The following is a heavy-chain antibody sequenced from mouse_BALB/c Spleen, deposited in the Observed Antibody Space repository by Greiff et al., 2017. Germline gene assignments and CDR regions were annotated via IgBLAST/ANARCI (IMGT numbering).Heavy chain of an antibody. J-gene: IGHJ2*01. CDR1: GYAFSSSW. CDR3: AREGDGDY. CDR2: IYPGDGDT. D-gene: IGHD3-3*01. V-gene: IGHV1-82*01. Sequence: VQLQQSGPELVKPGASVKISCKASGYAFSSSWMNWVKQRPGQGLEWIGRIYPGDGDTNYNGKFKGKATLTADKSSSTAYMQLSSLTSVDSAVYFCAREGDGDYWGQGTTLTVSS.